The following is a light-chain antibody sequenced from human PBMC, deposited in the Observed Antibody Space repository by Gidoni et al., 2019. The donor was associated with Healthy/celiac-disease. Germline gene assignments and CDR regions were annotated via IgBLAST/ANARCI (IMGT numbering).Light chain of an antibody. V-gene: IGKV1-39*01. CDR2: AAS. J-gene: IGKJ1*01. Sequence: DIQMTQSPSSLSASVGDRVTITCRASQSISSYLIWYQQKPGKAPKLLIYAASSLQSGVPSRFSGSGSGTDFTLTISSLQPEDFATYYWQQSYSTPWTFGQGTKVEIK. CDR3: QQSYSTPWT. CDR1: QSISSY.